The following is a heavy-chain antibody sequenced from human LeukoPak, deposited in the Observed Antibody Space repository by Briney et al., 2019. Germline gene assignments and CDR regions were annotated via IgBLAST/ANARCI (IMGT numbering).Heavy chain of an antibody. D-gene: IGHD6-6*01. Sequence: SETLSLTCTVSGYSISSGYYWGGIRQPPGEGLEWIGSIYHSGSTYYNPSLKSRVTISVDTSKNQFSLKLSSVTAADTAVYYCARGGIAARLIDYWGQRTLATVSS. CDR1: GYSISSGYY. CDR3: ARGGIAARLIDY. CDR2: IYHSGST. J-gene: IGHJ4*02. V-gene: IGHV4-38-2*02.